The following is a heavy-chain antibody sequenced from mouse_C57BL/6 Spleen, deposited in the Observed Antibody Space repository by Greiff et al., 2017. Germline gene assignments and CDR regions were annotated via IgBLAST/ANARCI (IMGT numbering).Heavy chain of an antibody. J-gene: IGHJ4*01. D-gene: IGHD2-12*01. CDR1: GYTFTSYW. Sequence: EVQLQESGTVLARPGASVKMSCKTSGYTFTSYWMHWVKQRPGQGLEWIGAIYPGNSDTSYNQKFKGKAKLTAVTSASTAYMELSSLTNEDSAVYHCTRNAYYSLYYYAMDYWGQGTSVTVSS. CDR2: IYPGNSDT. CDR3: TRNAYYSLYYYAMDY. V-gene: IGHV1-5*01.